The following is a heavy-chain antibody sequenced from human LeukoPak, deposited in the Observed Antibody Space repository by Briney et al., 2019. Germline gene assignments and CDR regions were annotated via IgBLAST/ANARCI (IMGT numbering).Heavy chain of an antibody. J-gene: IGHJ4*02. CDR2: INPNSGGT. CDR3: ARGLYGSYSAPTRD. D-gene: IGHD1-26*01. V-gene: IGHV1-2*02. Sequence: GASVKVSCKASGYTFTGYYMHWVRQAPGQGLEWMGWINPNSGGTDYAQKFQGRVTMTRDTSISTAYMELSRLRSDDTAVYYCARGLYGSYSAPTRDWGQGTLVTVSS. CDR1: GYTFTGYY.